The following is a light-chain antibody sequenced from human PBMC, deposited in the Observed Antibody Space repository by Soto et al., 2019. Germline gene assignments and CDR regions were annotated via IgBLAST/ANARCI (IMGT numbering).Light chain of an antibody. CDR1: TRDIAGYNY. Sequence: QSALTQPASVSGSLGQSITISCTGTTRDIAGYNYISWYQQLPGKAPKLMIYQVTIRPSGISNRFSGSKSGNTASLTISGLQAEDEADYYRTSFSSSTSLYVFGTGTKVTVL. V-gene: IGLV2-14*01. CDR2: QVT. CDR3: TSFSSSTSLYV. J-gene: IGLJ1*01.